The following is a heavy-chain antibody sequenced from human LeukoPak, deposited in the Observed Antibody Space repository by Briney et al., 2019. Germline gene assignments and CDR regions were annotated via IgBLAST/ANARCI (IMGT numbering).Heavy chain of an antibody. CDR1: GFTFSNYW. CDR2: IKQDGYEK. J-gene: IGHJ3*02. Sequence: GGSLRLSCAVSGFTFSNYWMSWVRQAPGKGLEWVANIKQDGYEKYYVDSVKGRFTISRDNSKNTLYLQMNSLRAEDTAVYYCHLGDAFDIWGQGTMVTVSS. D-gene: IGHD7-27*01. CDR3: HLGDAFDI. V-gene: IGHV3-7*01.